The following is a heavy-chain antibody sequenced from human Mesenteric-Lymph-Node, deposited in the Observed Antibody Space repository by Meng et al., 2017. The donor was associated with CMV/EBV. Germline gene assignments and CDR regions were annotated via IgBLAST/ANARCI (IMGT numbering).Heavy chain of an antibody. J-gene: IGHJ6*02. CDR3: ARHSIRTGTYWYYYYGMDV. CDR2: FSAYNGNT. V-gene: IGHV1-18*01. Sequence: ASVKVSCKASGYTFTSYGINWVRQAPGQGLEWMGWFSAYNGNTNYAQKLQGRVTMTTDTSTSTAYMELRSLRSEDTAVYYCARHSIRTGTYWYYYYGMDVWGQGTTVTVSS. CDR1: GYTFTSYG. D-gene: IGHD1-1*01.